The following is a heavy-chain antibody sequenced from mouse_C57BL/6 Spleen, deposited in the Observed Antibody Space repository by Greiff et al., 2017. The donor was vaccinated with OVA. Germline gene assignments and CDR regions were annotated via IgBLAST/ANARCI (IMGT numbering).Heavy chain of an antibody. Sequence: QVQLKQPGAELVMPGASVKLSCKASGYTFTSYWMHWVKQRPGQGLEWIGEIDPSDSYTNYNQKFKGKSTLTVDKSSSTAYMQLSSLTSEDSAVYYCARINGNEAMDYWGQGTSVTVSS. CDR3: ARINGNEAMDY. D-gene: IGHD2-1*01. J-gene: IGHJ4*01. CDR2: IDPSDSYT. V-gene: IGHV1-69*01. CDR1: GYTFTSYW.